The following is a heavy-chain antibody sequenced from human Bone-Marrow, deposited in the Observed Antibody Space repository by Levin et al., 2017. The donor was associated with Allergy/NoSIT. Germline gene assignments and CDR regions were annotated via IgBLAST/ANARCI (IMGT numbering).Heavy chain of an antibody. CDR1: GFTFSNYP. Sequence: GESLKISCAASGFTFSNYPMSWVRQAPGKGLEWVSLMTGSGARIYYADSVKGRFTISRDNSKNTLYLQMNSLRDDDTAIYYCTTRIQVNYWGQGTLVTVSS. J-gene: IGHJ4*02. D-gene: IGHD5-18*01. V-gene: IGHV3-23*01. CDR3: TTRIQVNY. CDR2: MTGSGARI.